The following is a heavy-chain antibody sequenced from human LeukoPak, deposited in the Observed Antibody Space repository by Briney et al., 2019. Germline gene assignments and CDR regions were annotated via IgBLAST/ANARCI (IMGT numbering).Heavy chain of an antibody. Sequence: SETLSLTCAVYGGSLRADFWSWIRQPPGKWLEWIGDIHPGGSTKYNPSLESQVTISVDTSKNQFSLRLTSVTAADTAVYYCARAPDRIRVGPLGQGALVTGSS. CDR1: GGSLRADF. CDR3: ARAPDRIRVGP. D-gene: IGHD1-14*01. CDR2: IHPGGST. J-gene: IGHJ5*02. V-gene: IGHV4-34*01.